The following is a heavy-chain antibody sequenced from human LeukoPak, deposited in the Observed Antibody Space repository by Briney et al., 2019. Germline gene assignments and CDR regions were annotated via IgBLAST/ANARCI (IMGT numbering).Heavy chain of an antibody. D-gene: IGHD6-19*01. CDR3: ARDSDSSGWLDYYMDV. J-gene: IGHJ6*03. CDR2: IYTGGNT. V-gene: IGHV3-66*01. Sequence: PGGSLRLSCAASGFTVSSNYMNWVRQAPGKGLEWVSVIYTGGNTYYADSVKGRFTISRDSSKNTLYLQMNSLRAEDTAVYYCARDSDSSGWLDYYMDVWGKGTTVTISS. CDR1: GFTVSSNY.